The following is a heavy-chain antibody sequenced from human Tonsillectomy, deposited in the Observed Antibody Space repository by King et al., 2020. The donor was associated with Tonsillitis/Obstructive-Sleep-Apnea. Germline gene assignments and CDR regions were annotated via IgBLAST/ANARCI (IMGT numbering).Heavy chain of an antibody. D-gene: IGHD3-3*01. CDR3: ARGTLGDYDFWTLKYYFYMDV. J-gene: IGHJ6*03. CDR2: ISYDGSNK. V-gene: IGHV3-30*04. Sequence: QVQLVESGGGVVQPGRSLRLSCAASGFTFSNYAMHWVRQAPGKGLEWVAVISYDGSNKYYADSVKGRFTISRDNSKNALYLQMNSLRAEDTAVYYCARGTLGDYDFWTLKYYFYMDVWGKGTTVTVSS. CDR1: GFTFSNYA.